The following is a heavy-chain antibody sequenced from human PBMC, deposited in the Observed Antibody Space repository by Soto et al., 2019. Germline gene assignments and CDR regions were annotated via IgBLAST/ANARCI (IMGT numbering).Heavy chain of an antibody. V-gene: IGHV3-23*01. D-gene: IGHD6-13*01. CDR3: AKDLVDSGYDHSSSWYVIVGDY. Sequence: GGSLRLSCAASGFTFSSYAMSWVRQAPGKGLEWVSAISGSGGSTYYADSVKGRFTISRDNSKNTLYLQMNSLRAEDTAVYYCAKDLVDSGYDHSSSWYVIVGDYWGQGTLVTVSS. J-gene: IGHJ4*02. CDR2: ISGSGGST. CDR1: GFTFSSYA.